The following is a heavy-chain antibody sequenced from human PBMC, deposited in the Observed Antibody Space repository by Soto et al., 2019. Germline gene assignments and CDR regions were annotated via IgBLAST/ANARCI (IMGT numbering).Heavy chain of an antibody. CDR1: GFTFGNYA. CDR2: ISGSGGHI. Sequence: EVQLLESGGGLVQPGGSLRLSCAASGFTFGNYAMSWVRQTPGKGLEWVSSISGSGGHIYYTGSVKGRFTISRDNSKNTLYLQINSFRADDTDVYYCAKGDSFDFWGTFNCFDPWGQGTLVTVSS. D-gene: IGHD3-3*01. V-gene: IGHV3-23*01. J-gene: IGHJ5*02. CDR3: AKGDSFDFWGTFNCFDP.